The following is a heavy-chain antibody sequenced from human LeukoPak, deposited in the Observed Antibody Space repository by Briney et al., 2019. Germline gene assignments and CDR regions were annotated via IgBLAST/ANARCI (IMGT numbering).Heavy chain of an antibody. CDR1: GFTFSSYA. J-gene: IGHJ6*03. CDR2: ITSGSSYI. V-gene: IGHV3-21*01. Sequence: GGSLRLSCAASGFTFSSYAMRWVRQAPGKGLEWVSSITSGSSYIYYADSVKGRFTISRDNAKNSLYLQMNSLRAEDTAVYYCARDPYSGSYGNYYYYFMDVWGKGTTVTISS. CDR3: ARDPYSGSYGNYYYYFMDV. D-gene: IGHD1-26*01.